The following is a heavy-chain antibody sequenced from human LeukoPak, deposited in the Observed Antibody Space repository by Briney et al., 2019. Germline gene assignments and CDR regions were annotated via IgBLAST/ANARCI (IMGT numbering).Heavy chain of an antibody. CDR1: GFTFSSCW. D-gene: IGHD2/OR15-2a*01. Sequence: PGGSLRLSCAASGFTFSSCWMSWVRQAPGKGLEWVARISPDGSSALSADSVRGRFTISRDNADNTLYLQLNSLRAEDTAVYYCARVSFCPRCHFDYWGQGTLVTVSS. V-gene: IGHV3-74*03. CDR3: ARVSFCPRCHFDY. CDR2: ISPDGSSA. J-gene: IGHJ4*02.